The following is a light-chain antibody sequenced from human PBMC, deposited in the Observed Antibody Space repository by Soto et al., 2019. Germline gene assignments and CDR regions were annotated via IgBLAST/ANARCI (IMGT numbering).Light chain of an antibody. CDR1: QSVSSNY. CDR2: GAS. Sequence: EIVLTQSPGTLSLSPGERATLSCRASQSVSSNYLAWYRRKPGQAPRLLIYGASYRATGIPGRFSGSGSGTDFTLTITRLEPEDFAVYSCQQYGSSPPTFGPGTRVEIK. V-gene: IGKV3-20*01. CDR3: QQYGSSPPT. J-gene: IGKJ1*01.